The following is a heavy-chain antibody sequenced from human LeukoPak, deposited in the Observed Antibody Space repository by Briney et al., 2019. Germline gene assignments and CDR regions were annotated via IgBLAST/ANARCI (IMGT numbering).Heavy chain of an antibody. CDR1: GFTFSDYY. D-gene: IGHD6-13*01. V-gene: IGHV3-11*01. CDR2: ISSSCSSV. J-gene: IGHJ3*02. Sequence: GGSLRLSCAASGFTFSDYYMNWIRQAPGKGLEWVSYISSSCSSVYYADSVKGRFTISRDNAKNSLFLQMTTLRAEDTAVYYSARRVFYSSSWYGDDALDIWGQGTMVTVSS. CDR3: ARRVFYSSSWYGDDALDI.